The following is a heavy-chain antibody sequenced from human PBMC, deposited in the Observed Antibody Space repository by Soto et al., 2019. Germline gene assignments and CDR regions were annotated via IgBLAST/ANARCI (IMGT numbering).Heavy chain of an antibody. CDR1: GGTFSSYA. J-gene: IGHJ4*02. D-gene: IGHD6-19*01. Sequence: SVKVSCKASGGTFSSYAISWVRQAPGQGLEWMGGIIPIFGTANYAQKFQGRVTITADESTSTAYMELSSLRSEDTAVYYCARTGAVAGNQFDYWGQGTLVTVSS. CDR3: ARTGAVAGNQFDY. CDR2: IIPIFGTA. V-gene: IGHV1-69*13.